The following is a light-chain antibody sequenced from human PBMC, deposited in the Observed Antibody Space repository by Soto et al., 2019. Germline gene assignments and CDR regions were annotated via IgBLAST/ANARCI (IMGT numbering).Light chain of an antibody. Sequence: DIKLTQSPSFLSASVGDRVTITCRASQGISSYLAWYQQKPGKAPKLLINGASTLQSGVPSRFSGSGSGTEFTLTINSLQPEDIGTYYCQQLNSYWYTFGQGTKLEI. CDR1: QGISSY. J-gene: IGKJ2*01. CDR3: QQLNSYWYT. CDR2: GAS. V-gene: IGKV1-9*01.